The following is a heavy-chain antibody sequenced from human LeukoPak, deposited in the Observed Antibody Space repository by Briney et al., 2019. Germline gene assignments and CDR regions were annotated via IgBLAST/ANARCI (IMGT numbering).Heavy chain of an antibody. CDR1: GYTFTSYD. Sequence: ASVKVSCKASGYTFTSYDINWVRQATGQGLEWMGWINAGNGNTKYSQKFQGRVTITRDTSASTAYMELSSLRSEDTAVYYCARPRSGYYRDAFDIWGQGTMVTVSS. CDR3: ARPRSGYYRDAFDI. CDR2: INAGNGNT. D-gene: IGHD3-22*01. J-gene: IGHJ3*02. V-gene: IGHV1-3*01.